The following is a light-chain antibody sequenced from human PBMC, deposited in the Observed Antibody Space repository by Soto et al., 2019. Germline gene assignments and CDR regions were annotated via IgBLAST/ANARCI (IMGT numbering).Light chain of an antibody. J-gene: IGKJ1*01. V-gene: IGKV3-15*01. CDR1: QSVSNN. Sequence: EIVMTQSPATLSVSPGERATLSCRASQSVSNNLAWYQKKPGQAPRLLIYGASTRATGIPARFSGSGSGPELTLTHSSLQSGDCPFDSCPPYNNCWACGQRTRVDIK. CDR3: PPYNNCWA. CDR2: GAS.